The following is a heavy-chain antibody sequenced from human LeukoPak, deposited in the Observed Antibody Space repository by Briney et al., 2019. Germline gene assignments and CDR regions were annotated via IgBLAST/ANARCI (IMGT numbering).Heavy chain of an antibody. D-gene: IGHD3-22*01. Sequence: GGSLRLSYAASGFTFSSYAMSWVRQAPGKGLKWVSAISGSGGSTYYADSVKGRFTISRDNSKNTLYLQMNSLRAEDTAVYYCAKDRVPRNLYDSSGYYLRYFQHWGQGTLVTVSS. CDR3: AKDRVPRNLYDSSGYYLRYFQH. V-gene: IGHV3-23*01. J-gene: IGHJ1*01. CDR1: GFTFSSYA. CDR2: ISGSGGST.